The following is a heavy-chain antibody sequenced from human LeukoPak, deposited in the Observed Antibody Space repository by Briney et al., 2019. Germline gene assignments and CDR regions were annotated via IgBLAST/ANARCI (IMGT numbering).Heavy chain of an antibody. CDR1: GYTFTSYD. D-gene: IGHD5-18*01. CDR3: ARDPGYSYGSYP. Sequence: ASVKVSCKASGYTFTSYDINWVRQATGQGLEWMGWISAYNGNTDYAQKLQGRVTMTTDTSTSTAYMELRSLRSDDTAVYYCARDPGYSYGSYPWGQGTLVTVSS. V-gene: IGHV1-18*01. J-gene: IGHJ5*02. CDR2: ISAYNGNT.